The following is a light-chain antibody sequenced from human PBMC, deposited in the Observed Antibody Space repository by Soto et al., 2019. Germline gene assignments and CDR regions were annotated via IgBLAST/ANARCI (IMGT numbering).Light chain of an antibody. CDR1: SGSIASNY. Sequence: NFMLTQPHSVSESPGKTVIISCTRSSGSIASNYVQWYQQRPGSSPTTVIYEDNQRPSGVPDRFSGSIDSSSNSASLTISGLETEEEADYFCQSYDATNQVFGGGTQLTVL. V-gene: IGLV6-57*01. CDR2: EDN. J-gene: IGLJ3*02. CDR3: QSYDATNQV.